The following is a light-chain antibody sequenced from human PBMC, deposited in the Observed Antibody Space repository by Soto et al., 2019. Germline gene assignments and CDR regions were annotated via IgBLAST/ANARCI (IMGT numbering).Light chain of an antibody. CDR1: SSNIGSNP. CDR2: INN. J-gene: IGLJ2*01. V-gene: IGLV1-44*01. Sequence: QSVLTQPPSASGTPGQRVTISCSGSSSNIGSNPVNWYQQLPGTAPKLLIYINNQRPSGIPDRFSGSKSGTSATLGITGLQSGDEADYYCATWESSLSIGVFGGGTKVTVL. CDR3: ATWESSLSIGV.